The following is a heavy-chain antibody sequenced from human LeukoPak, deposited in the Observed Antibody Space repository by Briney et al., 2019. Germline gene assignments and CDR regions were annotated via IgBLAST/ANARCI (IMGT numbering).Heavy chain of an antibody. Sequence: PGRSLRLSCAASGFTFSSYGMHWVRQAPGKGLEWVAVIWYDGSNKYYADSVKGRFTISRDNSKNTLYLQMNSLRAEDTAVYYCAKGGNYDYVWGSYRPNDYWGQGTLVTVSS. CDR1: GFTFSSYG. D-gene: IGHD3-16*02. CDR3: AKGGNYDYVWGSYRPNDY. J-gene: IGHJ4*02. CDR2: IWYDGSNK. V-gene: IGHV3-33*06.